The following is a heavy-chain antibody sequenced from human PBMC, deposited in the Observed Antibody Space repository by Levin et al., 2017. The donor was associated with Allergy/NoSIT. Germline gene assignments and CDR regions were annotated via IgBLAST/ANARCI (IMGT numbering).Heavy chain of an antibody. Sequence: SCAASGFTFSSYAMSWVRQAPGKGLEWVSAISGSGGSTYYADSVKGRFTISRDNSKNTLYLQMNSLRAEDTAVYYCAKEPYCSGGSCYPGGWFDPWGQGTLVTVSS. CDR3: AKEPYCSGGSCYPGGWFDP. CDR1: GFTFSSYA. D-gene: IGHD2-15*01. CDR2: ISGSGGST. J-gene: IGHJ5*02. V-gene: IGHV3-23*01.